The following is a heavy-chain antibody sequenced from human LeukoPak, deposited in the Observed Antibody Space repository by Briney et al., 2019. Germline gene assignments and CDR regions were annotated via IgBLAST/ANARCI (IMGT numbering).Heavy chain of an antibody. CDR3: ARHSDNWNASGFDY. J-gene: IGHJ4*02. D-gene: IGHD1-1*01. CDR2: IYPGGSDN. Sequence: GESLKFSWKGFGYSFTSYWIGGVRQIPGKGREGLGIIYPGGSDNRYSPSFQGKVTISADKPISTAYLQWSSLKASDTAMYYCARHSDNWNASGFDYWGQGTLVTVSS. V-gene: IGHV5-51*01. CDR1: GYSFTSYW.